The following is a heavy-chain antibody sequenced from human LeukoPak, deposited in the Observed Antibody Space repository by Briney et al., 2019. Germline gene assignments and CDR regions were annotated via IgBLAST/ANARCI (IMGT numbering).Heavy chain of an antibody. CDR2: IYSGGIT. J-gene: IGHJ3*02. CDR3: ARGYFAVGAFDI. V-gene: IGHV3-66*01. D-gene: IGHD3-3*01. CDR1: GFTFTSYD. Sequence: PGGSLRLSCAASGFTFTSYDMTWVRQAPGKGLEWVSIIYSGGITSYADSVKGRFTISRDNSKNTLYLQLNSLRAEDTAVYYCARGYFAVGAFDIWGQGTMVTVSS.